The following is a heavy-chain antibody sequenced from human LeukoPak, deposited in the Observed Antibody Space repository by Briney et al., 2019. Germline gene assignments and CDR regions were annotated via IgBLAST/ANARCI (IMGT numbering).Heavy chain of an antibody. J-gene: IGHJ5*02. CDR3: ARDLPSGAAGTFDP. D-gene: IGHD6-13*01. CDR1: GFTFSNAW. V-gene: IGHV3-11*05. Sequence: GGSLRLSCAASGFTFSNAWMSWIRQAPGKGLEWVSYISSSSSYTNYADSVKGRFTISRDNAKNSLYLQMNSLRAEDTAVYYCARDLPSGAAGTFDPWGQGTLVTVSS. CDR2: ISSSSSYT.